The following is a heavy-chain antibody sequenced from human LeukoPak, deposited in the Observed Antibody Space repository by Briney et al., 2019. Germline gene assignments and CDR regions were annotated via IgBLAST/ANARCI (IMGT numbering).Heavy chain of an antibody. V-gene: IGHV3-73*01. CDR2: IRSKANSYAT. Sequence: GGSLRLSCAASGFTFSGSAMHWVRQASGKGLEWVGRIRSKANSYATAYAASVKGRFTISRDDSKNTAYLQMNSLKTEDTAVYYCTRGTEWELLDYWGQGTLVTVSS. D-gene: IGHD1-26*01. J-gene: IGHJ4*02. CDR3: TRGTEWELLDY. CDR1: GFTFSGSA.